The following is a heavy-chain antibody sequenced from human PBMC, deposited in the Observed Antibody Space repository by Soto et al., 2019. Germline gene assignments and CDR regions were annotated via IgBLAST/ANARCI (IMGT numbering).Heavy chain of an antibody. J-gene: IGHJ4*02. D-gene: IGHD3-22*01. CDR2: ISAKTGNT. Sequence: QVQLGQSGAEVKKPGASVTVSCTASGYTFTDYGIIWVRQAPGQGLEWMGWISAKTGNTNYAQIGQGRVTLTTDTSASTAYMELRRLRSDDTAVYYCAKDRFQYDSSGQGDHGGQGTLVTVSS. CDR3: AKDRFQYDSSGQGDH. V-gene: IGHV1-18*04. CDR1: GYTFTDYG.